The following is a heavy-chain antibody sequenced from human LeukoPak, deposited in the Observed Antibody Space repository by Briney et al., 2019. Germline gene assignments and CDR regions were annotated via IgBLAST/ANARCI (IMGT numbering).Heavy chain of an antibody. Sequence: PGGSLRLSCAGSGFTFSSYYMIWVRQAPGKGLEWVSSISVTSTHIYYAASVKGRFTVSRDNAKNSLTLQMKSLRAEDTALYYCARGDASLQRNDALDIWGQGTMVSVSS. CDR2: ISVTSTHI. CDR3: ARGDASLQRNDALDI. CDR1: GFTFSSYY. J-gene: IGHJ3*02. D-gene: IGHD3-16*01. V-gene: IGHV3-21*01.